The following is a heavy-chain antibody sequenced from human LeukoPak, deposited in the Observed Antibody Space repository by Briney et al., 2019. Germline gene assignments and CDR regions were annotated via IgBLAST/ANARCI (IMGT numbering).Heavy chain of an antibody. CDR3: ASSRDLYLDAFTSYWYFDV. Sequence: SETLSLTCAVYGASFRAYYWSWIRQAPGKGLEWIGEINDSGHGRYNASLKSRVTMSVDTSKNQLSLKLKSVTAADTAVYYCASSRDLYLDAFTSYWYFDVWGRGSLVTVS. V-gene: IGHV4-34*01. D-gene: IGHD3-16*01. J-gene: IGHJ2*01. CDR2: INDSGHG. CDR1: GASFRAYY.